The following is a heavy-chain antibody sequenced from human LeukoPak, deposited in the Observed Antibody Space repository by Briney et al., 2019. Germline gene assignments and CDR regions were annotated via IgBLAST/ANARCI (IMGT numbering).Heavy chain of an antibody. CDR1: GGSISSGGYS. D-gene: IGHD3-3*01. CDR2: IYYSGST. J-gene: IGHJ4*02. CDR3: ARVKRFGVYIIFDY. Sequence: PSETLSLTCTVSGGSISSGGYSWSWIRQHPGKGLEWIGYIYYSGSTYYNPSLKSRVTISVGTSKNQFSLKLSSVAAADTAVYYCARVKRFGVYIIFDYWGQGTLVTVSS. V-gene: IGHV4-31*03.